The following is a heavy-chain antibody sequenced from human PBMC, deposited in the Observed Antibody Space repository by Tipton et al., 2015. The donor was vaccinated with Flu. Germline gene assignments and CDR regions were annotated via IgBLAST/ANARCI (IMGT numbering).Heavy chain of an antibody. CDR2: IYYSGNT. Sequence: TLSLTCTVSGASVSSYYWSWIRQPPGKGLEWIGYIYYSGNTDFNPSLKSRVTMSVNMSKNQFSLKLSSVTAADTAVYSCARQGGVVVVGGGPLSSFDIWGQGTMVTVSS. CDR3: ARQGGVVVVGGGPLSSFDI. J-gene: IGHJ3*02. CDR1: GASVSSYY. V-gene: IGHV4-59*02. D-gene: IGHD2-15*01.